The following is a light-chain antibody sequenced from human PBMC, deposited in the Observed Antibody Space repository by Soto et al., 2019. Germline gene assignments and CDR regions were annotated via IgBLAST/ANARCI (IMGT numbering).Light chain of an antibody. Sequence: DIQMTQSPSTLSASVGDRVTITCRASQSINNWLAWYQQKPGKAPKLLIYDASSLESGVPSRFSGSGSGTEFTLTISSLQPDDFATYFCQQYHGYSRTFGQGTKVDIK. J-gene: IGKJ2*01. CDR3: QQYHGYSRT. CDR1: QSINNW. V-gene: IGKV1-5*01. CDR2: DAS.